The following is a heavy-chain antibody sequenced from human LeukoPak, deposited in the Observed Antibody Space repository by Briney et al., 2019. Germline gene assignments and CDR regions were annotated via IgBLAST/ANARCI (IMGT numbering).Heavy chain of an antibody. CDR1: GFTFNRYA. CDR3: ARVVYDYVWGSYRPYYFDY. D-gene: IGHD3-16*02. V-gene: IGHV4-34*01. J-gene: IGHJ4*02. CDR2: INHSGST. Sequence: GSLRLSCAVSGFTFNRYAMSWVRQPPGKGLEWIGEINHSGSTNYNPSLKSRVTISVDTSKNQFSLKLSSVTAADTAVYYCARVVYDYVWGSYRPYYFDYWGQGTLATVSS.